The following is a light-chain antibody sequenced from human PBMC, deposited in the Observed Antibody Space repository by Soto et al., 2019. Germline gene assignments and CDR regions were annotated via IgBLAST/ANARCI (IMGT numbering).Light chain of an antibody. Sequence: DIQMAQSPSSVSASVGDRGTVPCRASQAISSYLAWYQQKPGKAPKLLIYAAFRLQSGVPSRFSGSGSGTDFTLTISSLQPEDFATYYCQQANSFPITFGQGTRLEIK. V-gene: IGKV1D-12*01. CDR2: AAF. CDR3: QQANSFPIT. CDR1: QAISSY. J-gene: IGKJ5*01.